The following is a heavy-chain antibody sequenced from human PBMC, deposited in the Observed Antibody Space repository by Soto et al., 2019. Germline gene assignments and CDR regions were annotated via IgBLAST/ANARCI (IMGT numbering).Heavy chain of an antibody. V-gene: IGHV1-18*01. CDR3: ARDLIAVRPGWFDP. D-gene: IGHD6-6*01. CDR1: GYAFTTYG. CDR2: ISAYNGDT. J-gene: IGHJ5*02. Sequence: ASVKVSCKDSGYAFTTYGISWVRQAPGQGLEWMGWISAYNGDTNYAQKFQGRVTMTTDTSTSTAYMELRSLRSDDTAVYYCARDLIAVRPGWFDPWGQGTLVTVSS.